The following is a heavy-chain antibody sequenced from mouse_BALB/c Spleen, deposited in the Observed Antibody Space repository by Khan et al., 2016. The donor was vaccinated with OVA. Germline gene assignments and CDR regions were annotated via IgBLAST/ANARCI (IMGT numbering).Heavy chain of an antibody. CDR3: GRRAGYYEGCAMDY. Sequence: EVKLEESGGDLVKPGGSLKISCAASGFTFSSYGISWVRQTPDKRLEWVAAISSGGSYTYSPDSLKARFTISRDNATNTLSLQMSSLKSDDTAIYYCGRRAGYYEGCAMDYWGQGTSVTVSS. CDR1: GFTFSSYG. CDR2: ISSGGSYT. J-gene: IGHJ4*01. V-gene: IGHV5-6*02. D-gene: IGHD2-3*01.